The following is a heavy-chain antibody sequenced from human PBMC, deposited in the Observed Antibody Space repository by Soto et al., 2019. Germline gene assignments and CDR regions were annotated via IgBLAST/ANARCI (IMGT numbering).Heavy chain of an antibody. CDR3: ARVERGTATTVVDAFDF. CDR2: MSHSGGT. D-gene: IGHD1-1*01. J-gene: IGHJ3*01. Sequence: QVQLQQWGAGLLKPSETLSLTCAVYGGFVSSGSYYWSWIRQPPGKGLEWIGEMSHSGGTHFNPSLKSRVTMSVDTSKNPFSLKMSSVTAADTALYYCARVERGTATTVVDAFDFWGPGTMVTVSS. V-gene: IGHV4-34*01. CDR1: GGFVSSGSYY.